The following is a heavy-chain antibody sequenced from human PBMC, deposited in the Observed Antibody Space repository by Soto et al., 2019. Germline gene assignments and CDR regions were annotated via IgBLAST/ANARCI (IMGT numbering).Heavy chain of an antibody. CDR2: ISYSGTT. Sequence: SETLSLTCTVSGGSISSGNYYWSWIRQPPGKGLEWIGFISYSGTTHYSASLRSRVSISVDTSKNQFSLDLSSVTAADTAVYYCATMGSPVTGLYYFDYWGQGTLVTVSS. D-gene: IGHD4-17*01. V-gene: IGHV4-30-4*01. CDR1: GGSISSGNYY. J-gene: IGHJ4*02. CDR3: ATMGSPVTGLYYFDY.